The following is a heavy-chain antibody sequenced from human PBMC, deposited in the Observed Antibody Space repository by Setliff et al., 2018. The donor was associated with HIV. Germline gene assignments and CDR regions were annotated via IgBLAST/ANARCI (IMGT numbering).Heavy chain of an antibody. Sequence: GASVKVSCKASGYTFTDYYMHWVQQAPGKGLEWMGRVDPEDGETIYAEKFQGRVTITADTSTDTAYMELSSLRSEDTAVYYWATGVGVVPAARVNPYYYYYMDVWGKGTTVTVSS. CDR2: VDPEDGET. CDR3: ATGVGVVPAARVNPYYYYYMDV. CDR1: GYTFTDYY. D-gene: IGHD2-2*01. V-gene: IGHV1-69-2*01. J-gene: IGHJ6*03.